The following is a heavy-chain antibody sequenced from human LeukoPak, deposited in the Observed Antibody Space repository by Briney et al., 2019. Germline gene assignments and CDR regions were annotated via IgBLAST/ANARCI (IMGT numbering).Heavy chain of an antibody. D-gene: IGHD5-18*01. CDR3: ARGRGYSYGYSYFDY. J-gene: IGHJ4*02. CDR1: SGSFSSYY. CDR2: IYITGST. Sequence: PSETLSLTCTVSSGSFSSYYWTWIRQPAGKGLEWIGRIYITGSTNYNPSLKSRVTMSVDTSKNQFSLKLGSVTAADTAVYYCARGRGYSYGYSYFDYWGQGTLVTVSS. V-gene: IGHV4-4*07.